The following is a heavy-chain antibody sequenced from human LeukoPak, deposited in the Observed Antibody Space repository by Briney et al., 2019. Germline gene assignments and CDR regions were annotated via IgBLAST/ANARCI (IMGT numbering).Heavy chain of an antibody. CDR3: ARDRRYYGSGSYFGSSWFDP. CDR2: IWYDGSNK. Sequence: KAGGSLRLSCAASGFTFSSYGMHWVRQAPGKGLEWVAVIWYDGSNKYYADSVKGRFTISRDNSKNTLYLQMNSLRAEDTAVYYCARDRRYYGSGSYFGSSWFDPWGQGTLVTVSS. D-gene: IGHD3-10*01. CDR1: GFTFSSYG. V-gene: IGHV3-33*08. J-gene: IGHJ5*02.